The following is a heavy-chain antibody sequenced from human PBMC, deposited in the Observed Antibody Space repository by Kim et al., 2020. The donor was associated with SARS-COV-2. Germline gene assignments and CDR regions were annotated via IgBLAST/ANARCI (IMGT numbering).Heavy chain of an antibody. CDR1: GFTFSSYW. V-gene: IGHV3-74*01. J-gene: IGHJ4*02. CDR3: ARGGTGRDPYDY. Sequence: GGSLRLSCAASGFTFSSYWMHWVRQAPGKGLVRVSRINSDGSSTSYADSVKGRFTISRDNAKNTLYLQMNSLRAEDTAVYYCARGGTGRDPYDYWGQGTLVTVSS. CDR2: INSDGSST. D-gene: IGHD1-1*01.